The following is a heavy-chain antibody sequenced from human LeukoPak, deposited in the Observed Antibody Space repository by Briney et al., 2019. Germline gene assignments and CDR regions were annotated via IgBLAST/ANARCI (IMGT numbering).Heavy chain of an antibody. CDR1: GFTFSSYT. V-gene: IGHV3-21*01. D-gene: IGHD1-26*01. Sequence: GGSLRLSCAASGFTFSSYTMNWVRQAPGKGLEWVSSISSSSSYIYYADSVKGRFTISRDNAKNSLYMQMNSLRVDDTAVYYCVREASGVSSSAFDVWGQGTMVTVSS. CDR2: ISSSSSYI. CDR3: VREASGVSSSAFDV. J-gene: IGHJ3*01.